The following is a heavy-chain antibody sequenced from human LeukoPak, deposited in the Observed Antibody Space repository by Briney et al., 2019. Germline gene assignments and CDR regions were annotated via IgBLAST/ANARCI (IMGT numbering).Heavy chain of an antibody. Sequence: AASVKVSCKASGYTFTGYYMHWVRQAPGQGLEWMGWINPNSGGTNYAQKFQGRVTMTRDTSISTAYMELSRLRSDDTAVYYCARGERGFLEWYPYYYYYMDVWGRGTTVTVSS. CDR1: GYTFTGYY. V-gene: IGHV1-2*02. D-gene: IGHD3-3*01. CDR3: ARGERGFLEWYPYYYYYMDV. CDR2: INPNSGGT. J-gene: IGHJ6*03.